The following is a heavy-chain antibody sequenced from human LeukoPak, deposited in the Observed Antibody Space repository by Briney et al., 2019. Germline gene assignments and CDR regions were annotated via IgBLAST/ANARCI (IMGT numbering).Heavy chain of an antibody. CDR1: GYSFTSYG. Sequence: ASVKVSCKTSGYSFTSYGISWVRQAPGQGLEWMGWTSPNNGNTNYAQKLQGRATMTTDTSTSTVYMELRSLTSDGTAVYYCARVSVSGSWNCFDYWGQGTLVTVSS. CDR3: ARVSVSGSWNCFDY. J-gene: IGHJ4*02. V-gene: IGHV1-18*01. CDR2: TSPNNGNT. D-gene: IGHD6-13*01.